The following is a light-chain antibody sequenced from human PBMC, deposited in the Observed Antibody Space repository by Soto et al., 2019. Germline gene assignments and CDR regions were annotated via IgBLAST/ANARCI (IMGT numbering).Light chain of an antibody. CDR2: AAS. CDR3: LQERGYPRT. V-gene: IGKV1-6*02. J-gene: IGKJ1*01. CDR1: QDIRNE. Sequence: IQMTRSPSPLSASVGGTVTITCRASQDIRNELGWYQQKPGTAPKFLIYAASSLHSGVPSRFSGSGSGTDFTLTISGLQPEDFATYYCLQERGYPRTFGQGTKVDIK.